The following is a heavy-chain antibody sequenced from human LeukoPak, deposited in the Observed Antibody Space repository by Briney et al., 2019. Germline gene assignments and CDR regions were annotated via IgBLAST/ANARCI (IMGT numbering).Heavy chain of an antibody. CDR1: GFTFSSYS. Sequence: GGSLRLSCAASGFTFSSYSMHWVRQAPGKGLEWVAVISYDGSNKYYADSVKGRFTISRDNSKNTLYLQMNSLRAEDTAVYYCAKHGSGSYYNGLNFDYWGQGTLVTVSS. V-gene: IGHV3-30*18. J-gene: IGHJ4*02. CDR2: ISYDGSNK. D-gene: IGHD3-10*01. CDR3: AKHGSGSYYNGLNFDY.